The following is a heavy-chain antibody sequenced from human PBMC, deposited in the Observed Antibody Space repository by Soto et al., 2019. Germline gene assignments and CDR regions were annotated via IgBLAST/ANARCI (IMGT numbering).Heavy chain of an antibody. CDR3: AYSSTPFDY. J-gene: IGHJ4*02. CDR1: GFTFSNYA. V-gene: IGHV3-23*01. Sequence: PGGSLRLSCAASGFTFSNYAMSWVRQAPGKGLEWVSTLSGSGGSTYYADSVKGRFTISRDNSKNTLYLQMNSLRAEDTAVYYCAYSSTPFDYWGQGTLVTVSS. CDR2: LSGSGGST. D-gene: IGHD6-13*01.